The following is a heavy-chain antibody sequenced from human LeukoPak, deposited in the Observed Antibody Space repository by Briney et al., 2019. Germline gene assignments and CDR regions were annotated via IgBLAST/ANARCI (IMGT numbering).Heavy chain of an antibody. CDR2: ISASGST. Sequence: SETLSLTCNVSGGSISSYYWTWTRQSAGKGLGWIGRISASGSTNYNPSLKSRVTVSVDTSNNHFSLNLSSVTAADTAVYWCAREARDSRHLDLWGQGTLVTVSS. CDR1: GGSISSYY. V-gene: IGHV4-4*07. CDR3: AREARDSRHLDL. J-gene: IGHJ5*02. D-gene: IGHD3-22*01.